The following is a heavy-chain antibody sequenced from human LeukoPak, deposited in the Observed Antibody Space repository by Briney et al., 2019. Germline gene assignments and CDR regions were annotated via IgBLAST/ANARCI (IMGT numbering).Heavy chain of an antibody. CDR3: TSGFISGWYDFYFDY. D-gene: IGHD6-19*01. J-gene: IGHJ4*02. CDR1: DFPFSTAW. V-gene: IGHV3-15*01. Sequence: PGGSLRLSCATSDFPFSTAWMTWVRQAPGKGLEWVGRIKSKTDGGTTDYAAPVKGRFTISRDDSKNTMYLQMNSLETEDTAVYYCTSGFISGWYDFYFDYWGQGILVTVSS. CDR2: IKSKTDGGTT.